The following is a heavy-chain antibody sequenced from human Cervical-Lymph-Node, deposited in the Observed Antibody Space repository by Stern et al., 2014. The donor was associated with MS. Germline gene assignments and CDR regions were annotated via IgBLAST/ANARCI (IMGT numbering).Heavy chain of an antibody. Sequence: MQLVQSGGGLVRPGGSLRLSCAASGFTFSSSAMSWVRQAPGKGLEWVSAISSSGGATYYADSVKGRFSISRDNSKNTLYLQMNSVRAEDTAVYYCAITATGFAYWGQGTLVIVSS. D-gene: IGHD3-9*01. J-gene: IGHJ4*02. CDR1: GFTFSSSA. V-gene: IGHV3-23*04. CDR2: ISSSGGAT. CDR3: AITATGFAY.